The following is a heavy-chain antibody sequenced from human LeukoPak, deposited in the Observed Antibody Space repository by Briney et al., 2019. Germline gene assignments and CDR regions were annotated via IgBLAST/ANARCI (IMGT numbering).Heavy chain of an antibody. CDR3: AREAPMLGGYSGYGSFDY. CDR1: GFTFSNAW. J-gene: IGHJ4*02. CDR2: IKSKTDGGTT. Sequence: GGSLRLSCAASGFTFSNAWMSWVRQAPGKGLEWVGRIKSKTDGGTTDYAAPVKGRFTISRDDSKNTLYLQMNSLKTEDTAVYYCAREAPMLGGYSGYGSFDYWGQGTLVTVSS. V-gene: IGHV3-15*01. D-gene: IGHD5-12*01.